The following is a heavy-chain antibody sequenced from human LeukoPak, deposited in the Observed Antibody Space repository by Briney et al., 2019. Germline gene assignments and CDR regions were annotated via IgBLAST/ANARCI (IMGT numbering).Heavy chain of an antibody. V-gene: IGHV4-30-4*01. CDR1: GGSISSGDYY. CDR2: IYYSGST. CDR3: ARVVMSSFYFDY. D-gene: IGHD3-16*02. Sequence: SETLSLTCTVSGGSISSGDYYWSWIRQPPGKGLEWIGYIYYSGSTYYNPSLKSRVTISVDTSKNQFYLKLSSVTAADTAVYYCARVVMSSFYFDYWGQGTLVTVSS. J-gene: IGHJ4*02.